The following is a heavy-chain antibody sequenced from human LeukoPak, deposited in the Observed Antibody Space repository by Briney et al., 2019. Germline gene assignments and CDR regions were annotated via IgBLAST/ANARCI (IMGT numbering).Heavy chain of an antibody. CDR2: INSDGSEG. CDR1: GFTFNGFW. CDR3: ARSSYSSSSSV. J-gene: IGHJ3*01. D-gene: IGHD6-6*01. Sequence: GGSLRLSCAVSGFTFNGFWMSWSRQAPGKGLEWVASINSDGSEGYYADVVKGRFTISRDNAKNSLYLQINSLRAEDTAVYYCARSSYSSSSSVWGQGTMVTVSS. V-gene: IGHV3-7*03.